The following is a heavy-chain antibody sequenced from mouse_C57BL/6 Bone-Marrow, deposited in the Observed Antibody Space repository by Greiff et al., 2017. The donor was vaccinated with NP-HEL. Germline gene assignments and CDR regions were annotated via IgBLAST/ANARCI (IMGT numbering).Heavy chain of an antibody. V-gene: IGHV1-74*01. J-gene: IGHJ2*01. D-gene: IGHD1-1*01. CDR1: GYTFTSYW. CDR3: AIEGFITTVVASFDY. Sequence: VQLQQSGAELVKPGASVKVSCKASGYTFTSYWMHWVKQRPGQGLEWIGRIHPSASDTNYNQKFKGKATLTVDKSSSTAYMQLSSLTSEDSAVYYCAIEGFITTVVASFDYWGQGTTLTVSS. CDR2: IHPSASDT.